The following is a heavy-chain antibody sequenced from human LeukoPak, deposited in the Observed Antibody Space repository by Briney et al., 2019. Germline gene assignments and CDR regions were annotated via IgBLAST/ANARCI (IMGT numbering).Heavy chain of an antibody. CDR1: GFSLSTSGMC. CDR3: ARIQVVTAPYYYYYYMDV. CDR2: IDWDDDK. Sequence: SGPTLVNPTQTLTLTCTFSGFSLSTSGMCVSWIRQPPGKALEWLALIDWDDDKYYSTSLKTRLTISKDTSKNQVVLTMTNMDPVDTATYYCARIQVVTAPYYYYYYMDVWGKGTTVTVSS. D-gene: IGHD2-21*02. V-gene: IGHV2-70*01. J-gene: IGHJ6*03.